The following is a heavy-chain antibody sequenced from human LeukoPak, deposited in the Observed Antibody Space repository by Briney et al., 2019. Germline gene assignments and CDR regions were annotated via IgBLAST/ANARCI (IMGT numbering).Heavy chain of an antibody. D-gene: IGHD4-23*01. CDR3: ARGGHYGGNEVY. CDR2: ISYDGSNK. CDR1: GFTFSSYA. V-gene: IGHV3-30*04. Sequence: GRSLRLSCAASGFTFSSYAMHWVRQAPGKGLEWVAVISYDGSNKYYADSVKGRFTISRDNSKNTLYLQMNSLRAEDTAVYYCARGGHYGGNEVYWGQGTLVTVSS. J-gene: IGHJ4*02.